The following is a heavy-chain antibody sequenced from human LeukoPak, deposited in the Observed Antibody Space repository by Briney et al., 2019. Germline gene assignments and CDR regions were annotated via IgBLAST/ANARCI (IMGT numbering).Heavy chain of an antibody. J-gene: IGHJ4*02. CDR2: INPNSGGT. V-gene: IGHV1-2*02. D-gene: IGHD6-19*01. CDR3: ARVSSGWYKDY. Sequence: ASVKVSCKASGYTFTGYFIHWVRQAPGQGLEWMGWINPNSGGTNYAQKFQGRVTMTRDTSISTAYMELRSLRSDDSAVYYCARVSSGWYKDYWGQGTLVTVSS. CDR1: GYTFTGYF.